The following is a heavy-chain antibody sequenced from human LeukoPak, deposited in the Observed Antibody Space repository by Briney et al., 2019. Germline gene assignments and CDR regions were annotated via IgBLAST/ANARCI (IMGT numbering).Heavy chain of an antibody. J-gene: IGHJ3*02. D-gene: IGHD3-3*01. V-gene: IGHV3-30-3*01. CDR1: GFTFSSYA. CDR2: ISYDGSNK. CDR3: ARDGGSLGTYYDFWSGYSDAFDI. Sequence: GGSLRLSCAASGFTFSSYAMHWVRQARGKGLEWVAVISYDGSNKYYADSVKGRFTISRDNSKNTLYLQMNSLRAEDTAVYYCARDGGSLGTYYDFWSGYSDAFDIWGQGTMVTVSS.